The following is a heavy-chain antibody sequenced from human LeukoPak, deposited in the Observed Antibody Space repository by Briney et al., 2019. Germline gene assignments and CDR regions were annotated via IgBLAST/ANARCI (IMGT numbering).Heavy chain of an antibody. CDR3: AKDYQVPTAPFDY. CDR2: ISGSGGST. Sequence: PGGSLRLSCAASGFTFSSYAMSWVRQAPGKGLEWVSAISGSGGSTYYADSVKGRFIISRDNCKNTLYLQMNSLSAEDTAVYYCAKDYQVPTAPFDYWGQGTLVTVSS. CDR1: GFTFSSYA. D-gene: IGHD2-2*01. V-gene: IGHV3-23*01. J-gene: IGHJ4*02.